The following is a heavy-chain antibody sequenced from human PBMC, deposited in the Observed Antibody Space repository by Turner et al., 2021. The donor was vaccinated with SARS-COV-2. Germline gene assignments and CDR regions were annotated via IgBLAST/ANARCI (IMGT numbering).Heavy chain of an antibody. J-gene: IGHJ4*02. CDR1: GFTFSNAW. CDR2: IKSKTDGGTT. D-gene: IGHD3-10*01. CDR3: STDLGLGSHY. Sequence: EVQLVESGGGLVRPGGYLRLSCAASGFTFSNAWMSWVGQAPGKGLEWVGRIKSKTDGGTTDYAAPVKGRFTISRDGSKNTLYLQMNSLKTEDTAVYYCSTDLGLGSHYWGQGTLVTVSS. V-gene: IGHV3-15*01.